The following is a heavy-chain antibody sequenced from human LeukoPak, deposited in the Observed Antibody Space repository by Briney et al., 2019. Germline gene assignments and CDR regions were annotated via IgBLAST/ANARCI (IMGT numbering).Heavy chain of an antibody. J-gene: IGHJ4*02. CDR2: ISSSGSTI. Sequence: GGSLRLSCAASGFTYSDYYMSWIRQAPGKGLEWVSYISSSGSTIYYADSVKGRFTISRDNAKNSLYLQMNSLRAEDTAVYYCAREGDSSSQLYGFDYWGQGTLVTVSS. CDR1: GFTYSDYY. D-gene: IGHD6-13*01. V-gene: IGHV3-11*01. CDR3: AREGDSSSQLYGFDY.